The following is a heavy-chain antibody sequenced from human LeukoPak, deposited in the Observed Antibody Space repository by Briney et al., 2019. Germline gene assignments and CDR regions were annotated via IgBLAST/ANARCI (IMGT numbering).Heavy chain of an antibody. CDR1: GGSFSGYY. V-gene: IGHV4-34*01. CDR2: INHSGST. D-gene: IGHD6-6*01. Sequence: PSETLSLTCAVYGGSFSGYYWSWIRQPPGKGLEWIGEINHSGSTNYNPSLKSRVTISVDTSKNQFSLKLSSVTAADTAVYYCARGGRGLADPSVWGQGTTVTVSS. J-gene: IGHJ6*02. CDR3: ARGGRGLADPSV.